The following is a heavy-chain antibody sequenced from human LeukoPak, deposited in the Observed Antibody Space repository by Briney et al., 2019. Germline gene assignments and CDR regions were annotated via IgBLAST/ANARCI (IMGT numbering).Heavy chain of an antibody. CDR3: AKDPGPFMITFD. CDR2: ISGSGGST. CDR1: GFTSSSYA. V-gene: IGHV3-23*01. J-gene: IGHJ4*02. D-gene: IGHD3-16*01. Sequence: PGGSLRLSCAASGFTSSSYAMSWVRQAPGKGLEWVSAISGSGGSTYYADSVKGRFTISRDNSKNTLYLQMNSLRAEDTAVYYCAKDPGPFMITFDWGQGTLVTVSS.